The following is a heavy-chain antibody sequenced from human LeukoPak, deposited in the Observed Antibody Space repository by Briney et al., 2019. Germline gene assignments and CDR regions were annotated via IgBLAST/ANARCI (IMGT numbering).Heavy chain of an antibody. CDR2: IHHSGST. J-gene: IGHJ4*02. CDR1: GYSISSGYF. D-gene: IGHD5-18*01. Sequence: PSGTLSLTCAVSGYSISSGYFWGWIRQPPGKGLEWIGSIHHSGSTYYNPSLKSRVTISVDTSKNQFSLKLSSVTVADTAVYYCAREYGYSYGYGDYWGQGTLVTVSS. V-gene: IGHV4-38-2*02. CDR3: AREYGYSYGYGDY.